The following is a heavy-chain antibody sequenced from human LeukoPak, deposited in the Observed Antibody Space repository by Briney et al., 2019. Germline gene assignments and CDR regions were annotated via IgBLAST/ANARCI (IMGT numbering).Heavy chain of an antibody. Sequence: GGSQTLSCAPSRFSYSSHVMQWVRQAPGEGVECVSGISGSGGDTYYADSVKGRFTISRDNSKNTLNLQMNSLRAEDTALYYCAKDQNYGSRGYYGGFDYWGQGTLVTVSS. D-gene: IGHD3-22*01. CDR2: ISGSGGDT. CDR3: AKDQNYGSRGYYGGFDY. V-gene: IGHV3-23*01. CDR1: RFSYSSHV. J-gene: IGHJ4*02.